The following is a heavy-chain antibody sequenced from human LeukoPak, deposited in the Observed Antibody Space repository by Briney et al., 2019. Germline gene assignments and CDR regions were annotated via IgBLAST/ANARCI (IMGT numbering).Heavy chain of an antibody. CDR2: ISGYNGNT. V-gene: IGHV1-18*01. D-gene: IGHD2-15*01. J-gene: IGHJ4*02. CDR3: ARGLSCSGNTCYAAHFDS. Sequence: ASVKVSCKASGDTFTTYGITWVRQAPGRGLEWMGWISGYNGNTEYTQKFQGRVAMTRDTSTSTAYMELRSLRSDDTAVYYCARGLSCSGNTCYAAHFDSWGQGTLVTVSS. CDR1: GDTFTTYG.